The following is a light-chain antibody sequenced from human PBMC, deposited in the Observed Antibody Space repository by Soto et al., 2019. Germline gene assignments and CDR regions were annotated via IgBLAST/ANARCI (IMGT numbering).Light chain of an antibody. CDR1: QDVLTN. Sequence: EIVLTQSPGTLSLSPGERATLSCRASQDVLTNLAWCQQKPGQSPRLLIYRTSTRATGVPARFSGSGSGTEFTLTISSLQSEDLAVYYCQQYNNWPKMFGQGTKVDIK. CDR3: QQYNNWPKM. J-gene: IGKJ1*01. CDR2: RTS. V-gene: IGKV3-15*01.